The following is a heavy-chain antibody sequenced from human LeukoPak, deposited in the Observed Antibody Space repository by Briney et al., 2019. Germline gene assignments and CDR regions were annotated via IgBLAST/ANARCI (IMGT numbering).Heavy chain of an antibody. CDR3: AKSQFQYGENVDY. J-gene: IGHJ4*02. CDR1: GFTFDDYA. V-gene: IGHV3-9*01. Sequence: GGSLRLSCAASGFTFDDYAMHWVRQAPGKGLEWVSGISWNSGSIGYADSVKGRFTISRDNAKNSLYLQMSSLRAEDTALYYCAKSQFQYGENVDYWGQGTLVTVSS. D-gene: IGHD7-27*01. CDR2: ISWNSGSI.